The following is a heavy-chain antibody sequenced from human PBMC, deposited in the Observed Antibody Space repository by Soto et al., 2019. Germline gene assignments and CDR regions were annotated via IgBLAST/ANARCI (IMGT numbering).Heavy chain of an antibody. CDR2: IIPIFGTA. D-gene: IGHD2-15*01. Sequence: SVKVSCKASGGTFSSYAISWVRQAPGQGLEWMGGIIPIFGTANYAQKFQGRVTITADKSTSTAYMELSSLRSEDTAVYYCARDKAVVAATGYYYFDYWCQGTLVTVSS. V-gene: IGHV1-69*06. CDR3: ARDKAVVAATGYYYFDY. J-gene: IGHJ4*02. CDR1: GGTFSSYA.